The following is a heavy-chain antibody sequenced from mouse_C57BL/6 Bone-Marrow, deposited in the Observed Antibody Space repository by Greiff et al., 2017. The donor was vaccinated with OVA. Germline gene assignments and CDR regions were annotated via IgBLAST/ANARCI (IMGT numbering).Heavy chain of an antibody. CDR2: IDPSDSET. J-gene: IGHJ3*01. CDR1: GYTFTSYW. V-gene: IGHV1-52*01. D-gene: IGHD3-2*02. Sequence: QVQLQQPGAELVRPGSSVKLSCKASGYTFTSYWMHWVKQRPIQGLEWIGNIDPSDSETHYNQKFKDKATLTVDKSSSTAYMQLSSLTSEDSAVYDCARGSSSGCAWVAYWGQGTLVTVSA. CDR3: ARGSSSGCAWVAY.